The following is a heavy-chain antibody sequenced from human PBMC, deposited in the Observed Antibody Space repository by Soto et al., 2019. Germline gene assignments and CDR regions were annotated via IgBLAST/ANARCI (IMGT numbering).Heavy chain of an antibody. V-gene: IGHV3-30*18. CDR1: GFAFSSHG. CDR3: AKACSTGGNCFIIDH. J-gene: IGHJ4*02. CDR2: ISYDGSTK. Sequence: QVQLVESGGGVVQPGRSLRLSCAASGFAFSSHGMHWVRQAPGKGLEWAAVISYDGSTKYYADSVKGRFTISRDNSNNTLYLQMSSLRVEYTAVYYRAKACSTGGNCFIIDHWGQGILVTVSS. D-gene: IGHD2-8*02.